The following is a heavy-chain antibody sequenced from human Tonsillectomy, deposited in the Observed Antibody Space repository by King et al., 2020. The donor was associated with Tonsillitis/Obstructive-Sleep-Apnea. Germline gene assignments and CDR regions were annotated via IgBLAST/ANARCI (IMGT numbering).Heavy chain of an antibody. D-gene: IGHD2-21*01. CDR2: ISGGGRRT. J-gene: IGHJ3*02. CDR3: ARVVVVLGAFDAFNM. CDR1: GFTFRPYW. V-gene: IGHV3-74*01. Sequence: VQLVESGGGLVQPGGSLRLSCAASGFTFRPYWLHWVRQAPGKGLEGLSRISGGGRRTRYAESVKGRFTVSRDHAKNTLYLQMNSLRAEDTAVYYCARVVVVLGAFDAFNMWGQGTMVTVSS.